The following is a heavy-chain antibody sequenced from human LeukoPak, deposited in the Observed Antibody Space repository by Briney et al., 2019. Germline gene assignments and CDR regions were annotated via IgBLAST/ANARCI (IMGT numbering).Heavy chain of an antibody. Sequence: GGSLRLSCAASGFTFSSYEMHWVRQAPGKGLEWVSYISSGGTTIYYADSLKGRFTISRDNAKNSLYLQMNSLRAEDTAVYYCAREGEAVADTDYAFDIWGQGTMVTVSS. CDR1: GFTFSSYE. J-gene: IGHJ3*02. D-gene: IGHD6-19*01. V-gene: IGHV3-48*03. CDR3: AREGEAVADTDYAFDI. CDR2: ISSGGTTI.